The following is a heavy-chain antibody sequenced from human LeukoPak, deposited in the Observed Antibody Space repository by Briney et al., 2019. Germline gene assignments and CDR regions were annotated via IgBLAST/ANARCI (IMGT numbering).Heavy chain of an antibody. J-gene: IGHJ4*02. Sequence: GGSLRLSCAASGFTFSSYAMSWVRQAPGKGLEWVSAISGSGGSTYYADSVKGRFTISRDNSKNTLYLQMNSRRAEDTAVYYCAKDSNMYYDILTGYSGADFDYWGQGTLVTVSS. CDR1: GFTFSSYA. V-gene: IGHV3-23*01. D-gene: IGHD3-9*01. CDR2: ISGSGGST. CDR3: AKDSNMYYDILTGYSGADFDY.